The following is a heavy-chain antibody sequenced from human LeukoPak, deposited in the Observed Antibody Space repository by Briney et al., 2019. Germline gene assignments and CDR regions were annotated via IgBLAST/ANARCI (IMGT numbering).Heavy chain of an antibody. V-gene: IGHV1-2*02. J-gene: IGHJ1*01. D-gene: IGHD6-19*01. CDR3: ARLTDSSGWFAKYFQH. CDR2: INPNSGGT. CDR1: GYTFIGYF. Sequence: ASLKVSCKASGYTFIGYFMHWVRQAPGQGLEWMGWINPNSGGTNYAQKFQGRVTMTRDTSINTAYMELSSLRSDDTAVYYCARLTDSSGWFAKYFQHWGQGTLVTVSS.